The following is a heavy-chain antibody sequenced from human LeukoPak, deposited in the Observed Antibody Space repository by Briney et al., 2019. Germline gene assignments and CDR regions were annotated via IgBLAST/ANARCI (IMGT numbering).Heavy chain of an antibody. Sequence: SETLSLTCAVYGGSFSGYYWSWIRQPPGKGLGWIGEINHSGSTNYNPSLKRRVTISVDTSKNQFSLKLSSVTAADTAVYYCAREGDLDCSSTSCYQYWGQGTLVTVSS. V-gene: IGHV4-34*01. D-gene: IGHD2-2*01. J-gene: IGHJ4*02. CDR3: AREGDLDCSSTSCYQY. CDR1: GGSFSGYY. CDR2: INHSGST.